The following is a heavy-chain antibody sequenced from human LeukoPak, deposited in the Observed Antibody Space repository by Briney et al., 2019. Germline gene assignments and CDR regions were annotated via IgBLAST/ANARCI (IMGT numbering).Heavy chain of an antibody. CDR2: IIPILGIA. V-gene: IGHV1-69*04. Sequence: SVKVSCKASGGTFSSYAISWVRQAPGQGLEWMGRIIPILGIANYAQKFQGRVTITADKSTSTAYMELSSLRSEDTAVYYCAREGYCSGGSCYSGPYYYYGMDVWGQGTTVTVSS. CDR1: GGTFSSYA. J-gene: IGHJ6*02. D-gene: IGHD2-15*01. CDR3: AREGYCSGGSCYSGPYYYYGMDV.